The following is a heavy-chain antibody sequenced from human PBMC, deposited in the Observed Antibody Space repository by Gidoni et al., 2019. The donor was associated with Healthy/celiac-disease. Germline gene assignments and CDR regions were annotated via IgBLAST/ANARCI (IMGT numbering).Heavy chain of an antibody. Sequence: QVQLQESGPGLVKPSETLSLTCTVSGGSISSYYWSWIRQPPGKGLEWIGYIYYSGSTNYNPSLKSRVTISVDTSKNQFSLKLSSVTAADTAVYYCARGKDGYKPGWYFDYWGQGTLVTVSS. CDR3: ARGKDGYKPGWYFDY. CDR2: IYYSGST. D-gene: IGHD5-12*01. J-gene: IGHJ4*02. CDR1: GGSISSYY. V-gene: IGHV4-59*01.